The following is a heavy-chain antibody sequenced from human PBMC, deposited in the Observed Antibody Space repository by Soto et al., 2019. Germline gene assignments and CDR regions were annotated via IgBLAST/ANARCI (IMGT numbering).Heavy chain of an antibody. D-gene: IGHD2-2*01. CDR3: AKDIVVVPAAMYYYYYGMDV. Sequence: SQTLSLTCAISGDSVSSNSAAWNWIRQSPSRGLEWLGRTYYRSKWYNDYAVSVKSRITISPDTSKNQFSLQLNSVTPEDTAVYYCAKDIVVVPAAMYYYYYGMDVWGQGTTVTVSS. J-gene: IGHJ6*02. V-gene: IGHV6-1*01. CDR2: TYYRSKWYN. CDR1: GDSVSSNSAA.